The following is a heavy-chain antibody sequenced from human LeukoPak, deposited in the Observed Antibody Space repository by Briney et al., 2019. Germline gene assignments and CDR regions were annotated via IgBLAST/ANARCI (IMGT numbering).Heavy chain of an antibody. V-gene: IGHV3-23*01. CDR1: GFTFSSYA. D-gene: IGHD3-22*01. J-gene: IGHJ4*02. CDR2: ISGSGGST. Sequence: PGGSLRLSCAASGFTFSSYAMRWVRQAPGKGLEWVSAISGSGGSTYYADSVKGRFTISRDTSKNTLYLHMSSLRAEDTAVYYCAKVLYYYDSSGFDLWGQGTLVTVSS. CDR3: AKVLYYYDSSGFDL.